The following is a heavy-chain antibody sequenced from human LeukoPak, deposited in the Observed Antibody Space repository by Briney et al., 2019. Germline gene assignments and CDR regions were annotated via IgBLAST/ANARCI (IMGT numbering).Heavy chain of an antibody. J-gene: IGHJ4*02. CDR2: ITSSGGST. V-gene: IGHV3-23*01. CDR1: GFTFSSYA. D-gene: IGHD4-17*01. Sequence: GGSLRLSCAASGFTFSSYAMSWVRQAPGKGLEWVSAITSSGGSTYYADSVKGRFTISRDNSKNTLYLQMNSLRAEDTAVYYCAKLRCDLQTRYFDYWGQGPLVTVSS. CDR3: AKLRCDLQTRYFDY.